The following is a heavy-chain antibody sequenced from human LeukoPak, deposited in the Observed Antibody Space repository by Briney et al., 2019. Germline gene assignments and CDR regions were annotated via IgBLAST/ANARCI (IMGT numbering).Heavy chain of an antibody. CDR2: IKSKTDGGTS. CDR3: ATDPGEWEPI. J-gene: IGHJ3*02. D-gene: IGHD1-26*01. Sequence: GGSLRLSCATSGLNFNNAWMSWFRQAPGKGLEWVGRIKSKTDGGTSDYAAPVQGRFTISRDDSKNTLYLQMNSLKIEDTAVYYCATDPGEWEPIWGQGTTVTVSS. V-gene: IGHV3-15*01. CDR1: GLNFNNAW.